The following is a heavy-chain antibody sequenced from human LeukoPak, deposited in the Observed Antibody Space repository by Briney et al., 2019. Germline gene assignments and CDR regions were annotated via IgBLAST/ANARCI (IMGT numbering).Heavy chain of an antibody. CDR2: ISSSSSTI. D-gene: IGHD4-17*01. V-gene: IGHV3-48*02. CDR1: GFTFSSYS. Sequence: GRSLRLSCAASGFTFSSYSMNWVRQAPGKGLEWVSYISSSSSTIYYADSVKGRFTISRDNAKNSLYLQMNSLRDEDTAVYYCARVPALNDYGDYVWFDPWGQGTLVTVSS. J-gene: IGHJ5*02. CDR3: ARVPALNDYGDYVWFDP.